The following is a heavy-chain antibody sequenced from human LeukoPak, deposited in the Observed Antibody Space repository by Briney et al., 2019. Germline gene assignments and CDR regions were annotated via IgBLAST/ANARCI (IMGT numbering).Heavy chain of an antibody. CDR3: ARVYGSGSYYNGYYYYYMDV. CDR1: GGSFSGYY. V-gene: IGHV4-34*01. J-gene: IGHJ6*03. CDR2: INHSGST. Sequence: PLETLSLTCAVYGGSFSGYYWTWIRQPPGKGLEWIGEINHSGSTNYNPSLKSRVTISVDTSKNQFSLKLSSVTAADTAVYYCARVYGSGSYYNGYYYYYMDVWGKGTTVTISS. D-gene: IGHD3-10*01.